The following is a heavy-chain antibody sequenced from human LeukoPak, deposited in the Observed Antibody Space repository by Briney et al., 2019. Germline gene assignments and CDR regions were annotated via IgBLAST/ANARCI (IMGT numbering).Heavy chain of an antibody. V-gene: IGHV3-30*02. D-gene: IGHD1-26*01. CDR1: GFTFSSYG. CDR2: IRYDGSNK. J-gene: IGHJ4*02. Sequence: GGSLRLSCAASGFTFSSYGMHWVRQAPGKGLEWVAFIRYDGSNKYYADSVKGRFTVSRDNSKNTLYLQMTSLRAEDTAIYYCAKDRRSLVGPTNFDYWGQGTPVTVSS. CDR3: AKDRRSLVGPTNFDY.